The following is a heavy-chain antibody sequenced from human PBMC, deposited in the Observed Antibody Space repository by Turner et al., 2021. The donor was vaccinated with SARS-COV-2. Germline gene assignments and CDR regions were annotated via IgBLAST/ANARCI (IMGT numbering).Heavy chain of an antibody. V-gene: IGHV3-15*01. CDR3: TTDIGPITIFGVATRYGMDV. J-gene: IGHJ6*02. CDR2: IKSKTEGGTT. CDR1: GFTFSNAW. D-gene: IGHD3-3*01. Sequence: EVQLVESGGGLVTPGGSLSLCCAASGFTFSNAWMSWVRQAPGKGLEWVGRIKSKTEGGTTDYAAPVKGRFTISRDDSKNTLYLQMNSLKTEDTAVYYCTTDIGPITIFGVATRYGMDVWGQGTTVTVSS.